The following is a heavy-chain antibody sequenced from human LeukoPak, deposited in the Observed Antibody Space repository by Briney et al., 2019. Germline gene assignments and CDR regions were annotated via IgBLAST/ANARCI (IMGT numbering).Heavy chain of an antibody. V-gene: IGHV4-59*11. Sequence: SETLSLTCTVSGGSIGSHYWTWIRQTPGKGLEWIGYVYDIGSTNYNPSLESRVTISVDKSKNQFSVKLSSVTAADTAVYYCARAEQLVQFDYYYYMDVWGKGTTVTVSS. J-gene: IGHJ6*03. CDR1: GGSIGSHY. CDR2: VYDIGST. CDR3: ARAEQLVQFDYYYYMDV. D-gene: IGHD6-13*01.